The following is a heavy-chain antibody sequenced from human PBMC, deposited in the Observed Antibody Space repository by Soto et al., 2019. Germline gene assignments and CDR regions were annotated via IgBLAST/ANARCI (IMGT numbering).Heavy chain of an antibody. CDR1: GGSFSGYY. CDR2: INHSGST. V-gene: IGHV4-34*01. J-gene: IGHJ6*04. CDR3: ARQWGPTRTMVRGVMDV. Sequence: SETLSLTCAVYGGSFSGYYWSWMRKPPGKGLEWIGEINHSGSTNYNPSLKSRVTISVDTSKNQFSLKLSSVTAADTAVYYCARQWGPTRTMVRGVMDVWGKGTTVTVSS. D-gene: IGHD3-10*01.